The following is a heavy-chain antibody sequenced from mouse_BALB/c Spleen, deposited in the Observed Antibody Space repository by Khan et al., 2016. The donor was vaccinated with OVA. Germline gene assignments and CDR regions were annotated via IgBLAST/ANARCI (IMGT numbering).Heavy chain of an antibody. J-gene: IGHJ2*01. D-gene: IGHD2-14*01. CDR1: GFTFSSSV. Sequence: DVMLVESGGDLVKPGGSLKLSCAVSGFTFSSSVMSWVRQTPEKRLAWVASISSGGTPAYPESLKGRFTISRDNARNIIYIQMSSLMSEDTAMYYCVREAYRYDEYYFDYWGQGTTLTVSS. V-gene: IGHV5-6-5*01. CDR3: VREAYRYDEYYFDY. CDR2: ISSGGTP.